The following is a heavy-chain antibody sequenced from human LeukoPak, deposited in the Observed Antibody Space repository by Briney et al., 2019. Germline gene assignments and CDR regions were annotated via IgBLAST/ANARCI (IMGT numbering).Heavy chain of an antibody. D-gene: IGHD3-22*01. CDR3: AREAMIVPDDAFDI. J-gene: IGHJ3*02. CDR1: GYTFTSYG. CDR2: ISAYNGNT. V-gene: IGHV1-18*01. Sequence: ASVKVSCKASGYTFTSYGISWVRQAPGQGLEWMGWISAYNGNTNYAQKLQGRVTMTTDTSTSTAYMELRSLRSDDTAVYYCAREAMIVPDDAFDIWGQGTMVTVSS.